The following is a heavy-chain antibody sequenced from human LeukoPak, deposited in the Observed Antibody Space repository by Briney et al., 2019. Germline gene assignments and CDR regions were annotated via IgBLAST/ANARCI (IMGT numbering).Heavy chain of an antibody. J-gene: IGHJ4*02. V-gene: IGHV3-49*04. CDR1: GVTFGDYT. CDR2: IKNKAYGGTT. CDR3: TRSNWAYYYDSSGFN. D-gene: IGHD3-22*01. Sequence: GGSLRLSCTGSGVTFGDYTIIWVRQAPGKGLEWVGFIKNKAYGGTTEYAASMKGRFTISRDDSKSIAYLQMNSLETEDTAVYYCTRSNWAYYYDSSGFNWGQGTLVTVSS.